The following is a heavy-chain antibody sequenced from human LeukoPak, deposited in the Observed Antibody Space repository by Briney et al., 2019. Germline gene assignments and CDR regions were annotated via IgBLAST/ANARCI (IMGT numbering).Heavy chain of an antibody. J-gene: IGHJ4*02. CDR3: AREIDSSGYQANYFDY. Sequence: GVSLRLSCEASGFTLSNYAMSWVRQAPGKGLEWVSTLSGSGGTIYYADSVKGRFTISRDNSKNTLYLQVNSLRAEDTAIYYCAREIDSSGYQANYFDYWGQGTLVTVSS. CDR1: GFTLSNYA. CDR2: LSGSGGTI. D-gene: IGHD3-22*01. V-gene: IGHV3-23*01.